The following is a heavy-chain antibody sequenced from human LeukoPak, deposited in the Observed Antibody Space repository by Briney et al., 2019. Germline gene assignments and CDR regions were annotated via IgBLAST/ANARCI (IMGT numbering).Heavy chain of an antibody. CDR3: ATLGNYYDSSGYYYGAFDI. J-gene: IGHJ3*02. CDR1: VGSISSSSYY. Sequence: SETLSLTCSVSVGSISSSSYYWGWIRQPPGTGLEWIGNIFYSGSTCYNPSLKSRVTISVDTSKNQFSLKLTSVTAADTAVYYCATLGNYYDSSGYYYGAFDIWGQGTMVTVSS. D-gene: IGHD3-22*01. CDR2: IFYSGST. V-gene: IGHV4-39*07.